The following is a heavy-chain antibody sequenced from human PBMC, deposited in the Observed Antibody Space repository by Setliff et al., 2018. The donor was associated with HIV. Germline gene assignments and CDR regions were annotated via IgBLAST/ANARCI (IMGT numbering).Heavy chain of an antibody. CDR2: INGGNGKT. Sequence: ASVKVSCKASGYTFTQYAVHWVRQAPGQRLEWMGWINGGNGKTKYSQKFQGRVTFTRDTSTTTAYMEVSSLRSEDTAVYYCARGVNTAKVEDFWGQGTLVTVSS. CDR3: ARGVNTAKVEDF. J-gene: IGHJ4*02. D-gene: IGHD2-15*01. CDR1: GYTFTQYA. V-gene: IGHV1-3*01.